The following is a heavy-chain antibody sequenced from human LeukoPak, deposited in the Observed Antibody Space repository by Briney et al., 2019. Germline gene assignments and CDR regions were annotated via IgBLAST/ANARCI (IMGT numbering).Heavy chain of an antibody. V-gene: IGHV1-18*01. J-gene: IGHJ3*02. D-gene: IGHD3-10*01. CDR2: ISAYNGNT. Sequence: ASVKVSCKPSGYTFTSYGISWVRQAPGQGLEWMGLISAYNGNTNYAQKIQGRVTMTTDTSTGTAYMELRSLRCDDTAVYYCARFYGAGPLDAFDIWGQGTMVTVSS. CDR3: ARFYGAGPLDAFDI. CDR1: GYTFTSYG.